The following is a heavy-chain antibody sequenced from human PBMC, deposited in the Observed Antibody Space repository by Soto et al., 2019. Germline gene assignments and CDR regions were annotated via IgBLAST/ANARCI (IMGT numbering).Heavy chain of an antibody. V-gene: IGHV3-23*01. CDR3: AKDELLQFLRYSYGYVFDY. Sequence: PGGSLRLSCAASGFTFSSYAMSWVRQAPGKGLEWVSAISGSGGSTYYADSVKGRFTISRDNSKNTLYLQMNSLRAEDTAVYYCAKDELLQFLRYSYGYVFDYWGQGTLVTVSS. D-gene: IGHD5-18*01. J-gene: IGHJ4*02. CDR1: GFTFSSYA. CDR2: ISGSGGST.